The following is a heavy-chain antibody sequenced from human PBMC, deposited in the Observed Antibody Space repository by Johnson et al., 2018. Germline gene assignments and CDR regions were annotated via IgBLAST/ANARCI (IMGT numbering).Heavy chain of an antibody. CDR3: ASNSGNYWYFDY. V-gene: IGHV3-33*01. CDR1: GFTFSSNG. CDR2: IWYDGSNK. D-gene: IGHD1-26*01. Sequence: QVRLVQSGGGVVQPGRSLRLSCAASGFTFSSNGMHWVRQAPGKGLEWVAVIWYDGSNKYYADSLKGRFTISRDNSKNTLYLQMNSLRVDDTAVYYCASNSGNYWYFDYWGQGALVTV. J-gene: IGHJ4*02.